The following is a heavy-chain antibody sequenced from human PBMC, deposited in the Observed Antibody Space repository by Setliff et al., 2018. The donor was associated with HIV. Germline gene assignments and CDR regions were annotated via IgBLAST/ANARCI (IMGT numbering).Heavy chain of an antibody. J-gene: IGHJ4*02. CDR3: ARDRHGSGSYYSDY. Sequence: PSETLSLTCTVSGGSISSSSYYWVWIRQPPGKGLDWIGSIYYSGSTYYNPSLKSRVTISVDTSKNQFSLKLSSVTAADTAVYYCARDRHGSGSYYSDYWGQGTLVTVSS. D-gene: IGHD3-10*01. V-gene: IGHV4-39*07. CDR2: IYYSGST. CDR1: GGSISSSSYY.